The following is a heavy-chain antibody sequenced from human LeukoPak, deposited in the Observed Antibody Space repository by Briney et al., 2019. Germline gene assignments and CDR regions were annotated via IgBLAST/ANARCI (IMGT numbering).Heavy chain of an antibody. J-gene: IGHJ4*02. CDR2: IIPILGIA. Sequence: SVKLSCTASGGSFSSYAISWVRQAPGQGLEWMGRIIPILGIANYAQKFQGRVTITADKSTSKAYMELSSLRSEDTAVYYCARDLDYGEKSEDYWGQGTLVTVSS. V-gene: IGHV1-69*04. D-gene: IGHD4/OR15-4a*01. CDR1: GGSFSSYA. CDR3: ARDLDYGEKSEDY.